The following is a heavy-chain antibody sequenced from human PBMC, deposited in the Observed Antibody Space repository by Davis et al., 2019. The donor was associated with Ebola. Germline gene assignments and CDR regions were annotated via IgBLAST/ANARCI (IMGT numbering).Heavy chain of an antibody. CDR2: INPKSGAT. CDR3: ARGPAANAPLDY. D-gene: IGHD2-2*01. J-gene: IGHJ4*02. CDR1: GYTFIYYY. V-gene: IGHV1-2*02. Sequence: ASVKVSCKAFGYTFIYYYINWVRQTPGQGLEWMGRINPKSGATTYAQRFQGRATMTRDTSSGTAYMDLGSLKSDDTAVYYCARGPAANAPLDYWGQGTLVTVSS.